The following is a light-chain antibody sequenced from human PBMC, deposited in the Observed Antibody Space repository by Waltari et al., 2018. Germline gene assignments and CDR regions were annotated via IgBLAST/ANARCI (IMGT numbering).Light chain of an antibody. CDR2: EVN. V-gene: IGLV2-8*01. CDR3: TSYPGTNNPYV. CDR1: SSDVGSYKY. Sequence: QSALTQPPSASGSPGQSVTISCTGTSSDVGSYKYVSWYQQHPGKAPKLMIFEVNKRPSGVPDRFSGSKSGNTASLTVSGLQPEDEADYYCTSYPGTNNPYVFGTGTKVTVL. J-gene: IGLJ1*01.